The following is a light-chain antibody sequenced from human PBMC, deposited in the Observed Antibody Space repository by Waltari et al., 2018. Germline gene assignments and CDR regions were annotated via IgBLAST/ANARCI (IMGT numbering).Light chain of an antibody. J-gene: IGKJ1*01. CDR2: GAS. Sequence: DKVMTQSPATLSVSPGERATLSCRASQRISTNLAWSQQKPCQAPRLLISGASTRATGIPARFSGSGSGTEFTLSISSLQSEDFAIYYCQQYNNWPRTFGQGTKVEIK. CDR3: QQYNNWPRT. V-gene: IGKV3-15*01. CDR1: QRISTN.